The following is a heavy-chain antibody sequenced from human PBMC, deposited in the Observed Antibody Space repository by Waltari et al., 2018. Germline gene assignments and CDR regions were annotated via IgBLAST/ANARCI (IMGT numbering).Heavy chain of an antibody. D-gene: IGHD1-26*01. Sequence: EVQLVESGGGLVQPGGSLRLSCAASGFIFSASWMGWVRQAPGKRLEWVASMKQDGSGIHYVDSVKGRFTISRDNAKNSLYLQMNSLRVEDTAVYYCARVPVSGPDRFDYWGQGTLVTVSS. J-gene: IGHJ4*02. CDR1: GFIFSASW. V-gene: IGHV3-7*01. CDR3: ARVPVSGPDRFDY. CDR2: MKQDGSGI.